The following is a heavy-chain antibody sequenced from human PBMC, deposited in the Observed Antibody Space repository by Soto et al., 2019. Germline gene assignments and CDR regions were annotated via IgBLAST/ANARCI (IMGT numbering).Heavy chain of an antibody. CDR2: INSDGSST. Sequence: GGSLRLSCAASGFTFSSYAMSWIRQAPGKGLVWVSRINSDGSSTSYADSVKGRFTISRDNAKNTLYLQMNSLRAEDTAVYYCARVYCSGGSCYHHDYWSQGTLVTVSS. CDR1: GFTFSSYA. D-gene: IGHD2-15*01. J-gene: IGHJ4*02. CDR3: ARVYCSGGSCYHHDY. V-gene: IGHV3-74*01.